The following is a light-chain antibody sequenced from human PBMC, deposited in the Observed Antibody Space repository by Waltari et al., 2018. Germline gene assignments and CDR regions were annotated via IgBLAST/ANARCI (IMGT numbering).Light chain of an antibody. V-gene: IGLV2-14*01. CDR2: EVS. CDR3: SSYTSSSTPHWV. Sequence: QSALPQPASVSGSPGQSITIPCPGPSSAVGGYHYVSWYQQHPGKAPNLMIYEVSNRPSGVSNRFSGSKSGNTASLTISGLQAEDEADYYCSSYTSSSTPHWVFGGGTKLTVL. J-gene: IGLJ3*02. CDR1: SSAVGGYHY.